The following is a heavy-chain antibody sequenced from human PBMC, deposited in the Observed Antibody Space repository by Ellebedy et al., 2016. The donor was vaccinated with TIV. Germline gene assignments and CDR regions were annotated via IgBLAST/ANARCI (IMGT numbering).Heavy chain of an antibody. CDR1: GFTFSSYS. D-gene: IGHD6-19*01. Sequence: PGGSLRLSCAASGFTFSSYSMNWVRQAPGKGLEWVSSISTSGSSTYYADSVKGRLTISRDNAKNSLYLQINSLRAEDTAVYYCARDMFGGSGWYGYDSWGQGTLVTVSS. V-gene: IGHV3-21*01. CDR2: ISTSGSST. CDR3: ARDMFGGSGWYGYDS. J-gene: IGHJ4*02.